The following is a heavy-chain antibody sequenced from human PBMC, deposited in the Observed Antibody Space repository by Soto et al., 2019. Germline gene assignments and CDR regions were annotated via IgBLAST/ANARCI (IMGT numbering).Heavy chain of an antibody. D-gene: IGHD1-7*01. Sequence: QLQLQESGSGLVKPSQTLSLTCVVSGGSISSGGYAWNWIRQPPGKGLEWIGYIYHSGYTSYNPPPKCRVTISVDKSNNQFSLKPSFVTAADTAVYYCARDSLTGNYFDPWGQGTLVTVSS. CDR1: GGSISSGGYA. CDR3: ARDSLTGNYFDP. V-gene: IGHV4-30-2*01. CDR2: IYHSGYT. J-gene: IGHJ5*02.